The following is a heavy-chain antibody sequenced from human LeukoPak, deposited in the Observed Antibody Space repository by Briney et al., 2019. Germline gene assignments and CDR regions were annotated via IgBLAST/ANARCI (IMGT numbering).Heavy chain of an antibody. Sequence: GGSLRLSCAASGFIFSDYALHRVRQAPGKGLEWVAVISFNGDNKYCAESVKGRFTISRDNSKNTLYLQMNSLRVEDTALYYCARADDSAMVNFDYWGQGTLVIVSS. CDR2: ISFNGDNK. V-gene: IGHV3-30-3*01. D-gene: IGHD5-18*01. CDR1: GFIFSDYA. CDR3: ARADDSAMVNFDY. J-gene: IGHJ4*02.